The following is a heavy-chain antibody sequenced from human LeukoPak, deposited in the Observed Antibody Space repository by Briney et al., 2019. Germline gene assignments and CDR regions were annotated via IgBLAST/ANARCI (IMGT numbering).Heavy chain of an antibody. CDR3: AREIGGYSYGYVPREVSYYFDY. CDR2: INHSGST. V-gene: IGHV4-34*01. D-gene: IGHD5-18*01. Sequence: SETLSLTCAVYGGSFSGYYWTWIRQPPGKGLEWIGEINHSGSTNYNPSLKSRVTISVDTSKNQFSLKLSSVTAADTAVYYCAREIGGYSYGYVPREVSYYFDYWGQGTLVTVSS. J-gene: IGHJ4*02. CDR1: GGSFSGYY.